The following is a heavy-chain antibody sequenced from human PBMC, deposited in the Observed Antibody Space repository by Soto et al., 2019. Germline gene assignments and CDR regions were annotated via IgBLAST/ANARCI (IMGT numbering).Heavy chain of an antibody. CDR1: GFTFNSYG. CDR2: ISASRTYI. D-gene: IGHD3-22*01. CDR3: AREYYYDNPGAFDI. J-gene: IGHJ3*02. V-gene: IGHV3-21*06. Sequence: PGGSLRLSCAASGFTFNSYGMNCVRQSPGKWLEWVSSISASRTYIYYADSVKGRFTISRDSAKNSLYLQMNSLRAEDTAVYYCAREYYYDNPGAFDIWGQVTMVTVSS.